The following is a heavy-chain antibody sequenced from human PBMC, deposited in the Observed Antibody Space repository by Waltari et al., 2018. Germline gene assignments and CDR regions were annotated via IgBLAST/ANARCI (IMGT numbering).Heavy chain of an antibody. CDR1: GFTFSTYN. J-gene: IGHJ3*02. CDR3: ARGRDGYIQDVFDI. V-gene: IGHV3-48*01. D-gene: IGHD5-12*01. CDR2: ISSSTTT. Sequence: EVQLVESGGGLVQPGESLRLSCAASGFTFSTYNMNWVRQAPGKGLGWVSYISSSTTTYYADYMKGRFTISRDNAKNSLYLQMNSLRAEDTALYYCARGRDGYIQDVFDIWGQGTMVSVSS.